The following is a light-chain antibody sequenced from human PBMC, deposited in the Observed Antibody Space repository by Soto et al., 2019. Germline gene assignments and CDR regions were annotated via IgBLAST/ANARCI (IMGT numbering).Light chain of an antibody. CDR3: QQYNNWPWT. CDR1: QSISGT. V-gene: IGKV3-15*01. Sequence: EIVITQSPATLSVSPGGRATLSCRASQSISGTSAWYQQKPGQAPRLLIYGASTRATSFPARFSGSGSGTDFTLTISSLQSEDFAVYYCQQYNNWPWTLGQGTKVDIK. CDR2: GAS. J-gene: IGKJ1*01.